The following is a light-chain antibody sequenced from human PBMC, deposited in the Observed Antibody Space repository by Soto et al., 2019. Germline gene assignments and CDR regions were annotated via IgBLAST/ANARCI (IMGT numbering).Light chain of an antibody. J-gene: IGKJ1*01. CDR3: QPNNNWPRT. Sequence: EVVMTQSPATLSVSPGEGATLSCRASQSVSGKVAWFQQKPGQPPRLLIYDASTRATGIPPRFSGSGSGTEFTLTISSLQPEDFAVYDCQPNNNWPRTFGQGTQVEFK. CDR1: QSVSGK. V-gene: IGKV3-15*01. CDR2: DAS.